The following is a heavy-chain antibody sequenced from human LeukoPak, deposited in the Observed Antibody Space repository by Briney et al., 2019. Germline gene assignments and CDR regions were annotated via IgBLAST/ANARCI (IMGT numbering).Heavy chain of an antibody. CDR3: ARGGRSGWELPHAFDI. CDR2: IYYSGGT. Sequence: SETLSLTCTVSGGSISSYYWSWIRQPPGKGLEWIGYIYYSGGTNYNPSLKSRVTISVDTSKNQFSLKLSSVTAADTAVYYCARGGRSGWELPHAFDIWGQGTMVTVSS. V-gene: IGHV4-59*08. J-gene: IGHJ3*02. D-gene: IGHD1-26*01. CDR1: GGSISSYY.